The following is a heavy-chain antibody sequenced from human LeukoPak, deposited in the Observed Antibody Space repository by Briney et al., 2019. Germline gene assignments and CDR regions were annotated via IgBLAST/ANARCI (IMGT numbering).Heavy chain of an antibody. Sequence: GGSLRLSCAASGFTFNIYAMSWVRQAPEKGLECISAISGADPGTFYADSVKGRFTISRDNSRNTLYLQMNSLRAEDSAVYYCAKGQAGSCSGSRCYHSDFWGQGSLVTVSS. CDR2: ISGADPGT. V-gene: IGHV3-23*01. CDR3: AKGQAGSCSGSRCYHSDF. CDR1: GFTFNIYA. D-gene: IGHD2-2*01. J-gene: IGHJ4*02.